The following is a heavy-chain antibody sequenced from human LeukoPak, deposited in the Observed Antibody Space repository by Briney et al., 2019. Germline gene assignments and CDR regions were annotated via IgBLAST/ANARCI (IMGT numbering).Heavy chain of an antibody. D-gene: IGHD5-18*01. CDR2: IYYSGST. CDR3: ARHKYSFDSFDY. Sequence: SETLSLTCTVSGGSISSSSYYWGWIRQPPGKGLEWIGYIYYSGSTKYNPSLKSRVTISVDTSKNQVSLKLNSVTAADTAVYYCARHKYSFDSFDYWGQGTLVTVSS. J-gene: IGHJ4*02. CDR1: GGSISSSSYY. V-gene: IGHV4-61*05.